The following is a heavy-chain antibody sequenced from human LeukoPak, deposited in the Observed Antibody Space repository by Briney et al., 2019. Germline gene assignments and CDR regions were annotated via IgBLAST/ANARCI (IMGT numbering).Heavy chain of an antibody. D-gene: IGHD6-19*01. J-gene: IGHJ4*02. CDR1: GYTFTSYG. CDR2: ISAYNGNT. Sequence: ASVKVSCKASGYTFTSYGVTWLRQAPGQGLEWMGWISAYNGNTNYAQKVQGRVTMTTDTSTSTAYMELRSLRSDDTGVYYWARDLKRGYSSGRYSWGTGSSNDYWGQGTLVTVSS. CDR3: ARDLKRGYSSGRYSWGTGSSNDY. V-gene: IGHV1-18*01.